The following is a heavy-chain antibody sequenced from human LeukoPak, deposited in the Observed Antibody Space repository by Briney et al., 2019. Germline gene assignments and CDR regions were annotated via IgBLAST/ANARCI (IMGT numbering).Heavy chain of an antibody. Sequence: ASVKVCCKASGYTFTSYGISWVRQAPGQGLEWMGWISAYNGNTNYAQKLQGRVTMTTDTSTSTAYMELRSLRSDDTAVYYCARASAVYYYYGMDVWGKGTTVTVSS. CDR2: ISAYNGNT. CDR3: ARASAVYYYYGMDV. D-gene: IGHD2-2*01. CDR1: GYTFTSYG. V-gene: IGHV1-18*04. J-gene: IGHJ6*04.